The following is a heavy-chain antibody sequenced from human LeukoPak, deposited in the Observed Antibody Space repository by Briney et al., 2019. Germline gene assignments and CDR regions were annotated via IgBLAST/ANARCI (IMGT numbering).Heavy chain of an antibody. Sequence: PGGSLRLSCAASGFTFSSYWMHWVRHTPGKGPVWVSRINSDGSSTSYADSVKGRFTISRDNAKNTLYLQMNSLRAEDTAVYYCARGNSHSFDYWGKGALVTVSS. J-gene: IGHJ4*02. CDR2: INSDGSST. D-gene: IGHD4-11*01. CDR1: GFTFSSYW. V-gene: IGHV3-74*01. CDR3: ARGNSHSFDY.